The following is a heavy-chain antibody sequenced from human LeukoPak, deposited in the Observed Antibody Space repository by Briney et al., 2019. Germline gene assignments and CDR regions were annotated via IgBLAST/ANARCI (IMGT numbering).Heavy chain of an antibody. CDR3: ANALYYYGSGSPFDY. V-gene: IGHV3-53*01. CDR1: GFTVSSNS. J-gene: IGHJ4*02. D-gene: IGHD3-10*01. CDR2: INSGGGT. Sequence: PGGSLRLSCAASGFTVSSNSMSWVRQAPGKGLEWVSVINSGGGTYYTDSVKGRFTISRDNSKNTLYLQMNSLRAEDTAVYYCANALYYYGSGSPFDYWGQGTLVTVSS.